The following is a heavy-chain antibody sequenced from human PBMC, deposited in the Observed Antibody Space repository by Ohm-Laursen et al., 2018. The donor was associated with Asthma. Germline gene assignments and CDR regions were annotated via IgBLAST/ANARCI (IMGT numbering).Heavy chain of an antibody. CDR2: IYYSGST. J-gene: IGHJ3*02. Sequence: PSQTLSLTCIVSGGSISSGDYYWSWIRQPPGKGLEWIGYIYYSGSTYYNPSLKSRVTISVDTSKNQFSLKLSSVTAADTAVYYCARGLYYYDSSGYYYLDAFDIWGQGTMVTVSS. CDR1: GGSISSGDYY. V-gene: IGHV4-30-4*01. D-gene: IGHD3-22*01. CDR3: ARGLYYYDSSGYYYLDAFDI.